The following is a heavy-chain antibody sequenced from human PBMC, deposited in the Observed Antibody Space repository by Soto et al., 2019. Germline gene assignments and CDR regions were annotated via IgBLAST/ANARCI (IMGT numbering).Heavy chain of an antibody. CDR2: INPILSMS. J-gene: IGHJ4*02. CDR3: ATSYGSGYRAFDY. Sequence: QVQLVQSGAEVKRPGSSVKVSCKASGDTFSFYSINWVRQAPGLGLEWMGRINPILSMSNYAQRFQGRVTMTADKSTSTADMDLSSLRSEDTAIYYCATSYGSGYRAFDYWGQGALVTVSS. V-gene: IGHV1-69*02. CDR1: GDTFSFYS. D-gene: IGHD3-10*01.